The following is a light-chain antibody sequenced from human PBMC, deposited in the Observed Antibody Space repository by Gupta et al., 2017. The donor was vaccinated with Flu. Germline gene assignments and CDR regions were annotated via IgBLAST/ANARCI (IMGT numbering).Light chain of an antibody. Sequence: DIQMTQSPSTLSASAGDRVTISCRASESISTWLDWYQQKPGKAPKLLIYKASSVESGVPSRFSGSGSGTEFTLTISSLQPDDFAAYYCQQQNTSPSNFGQGTKLEIK. J-gene: IGKJ2*01. V-gene: IGKV1-5*03. CDR3: QQQNTSPSN. CDR1: ESISTW. CDR2: KAS.